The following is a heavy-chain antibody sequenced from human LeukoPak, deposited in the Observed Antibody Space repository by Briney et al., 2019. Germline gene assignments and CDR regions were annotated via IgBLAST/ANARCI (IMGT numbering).Heavy chain of an antibody. D-gene: IGHD7-27*01. CDR1: GFTFSSYG. Sequence: GGSLRLSCAASGFTFSSYGMHWVRQAPGKGLEWVAFIRYDGSNKYYADSVKGRFTISRDNSKNTLYLQMNSLRAEDAAVYYCARYSNWFNYYYYYMDVWGKGTTVTVSS. J-gene: IGHJ6*03. V-gene: IGHV3-30*02. CDR3: ARYSNWFNYYYYYMDV. CDR2: IRYDGSNK.